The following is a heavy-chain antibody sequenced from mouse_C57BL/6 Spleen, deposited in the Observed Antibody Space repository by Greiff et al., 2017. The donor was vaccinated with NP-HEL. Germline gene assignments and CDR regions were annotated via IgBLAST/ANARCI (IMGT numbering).Heavy chain of an antibody. J-gene: IGHJ4*01. CDR1: GYTFTSYG. CDR2: IYPRSGNT. V-gene: IGHV1-81*01. CDR3: ARYLYYSNSYYAMDY. Sequence: QVQLQQSGAELARPGASVKLSCKASGYTFTSYGISWVKQRTGQGLEWIGEIYPRSGNTYYNEKFKGKATLTADKSSSTAYMELRSLTSEDSAVYFCARYLYYSNSYYAMDYWGQGTSVTVSS. D-gene: IGHD2-5*01.